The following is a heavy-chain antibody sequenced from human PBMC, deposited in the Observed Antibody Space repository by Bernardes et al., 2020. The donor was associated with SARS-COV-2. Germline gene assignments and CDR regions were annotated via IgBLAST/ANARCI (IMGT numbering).Heavy chain of an antibody. D-gene: IGHD6-6*01. J-gene: IGHJ6*02. V-gene: IGHV3-7*05. CDR3: AKCIAGRSNLYYYYGMDV. CDR2: IIQVASET. CDR1: GSPFSGYW. Sequence: GGSLRPACVVSGSPFSGYWMNWVRQAPGKGLEWVASIIQVASETHHVASVKGRSTPSRDTAKNSPLLQMNSLITEDTAVYYCAKCIAGRSNLYYYYGMDVWGQGTTVTVSS.